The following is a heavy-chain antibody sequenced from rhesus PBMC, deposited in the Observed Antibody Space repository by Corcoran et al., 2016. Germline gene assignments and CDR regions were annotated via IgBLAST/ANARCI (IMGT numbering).Heavy chain of an antibody. J-gene: IGHJ6*01. V-gene: IGHV2-95*01. CDR3: ARVLTSLDS. CDR2: IYWNDSK. CDR1: GFSISTTGTG. Sequence: QVTLKESGPALVKPTQTLTLTCTFSGFSISTTGTGVGWIRQPPGKALEWLASIYWNDSKYYSTSLKSRLTISKDTSKSQVVLTMANMDPVDTATYYCARVLTSLDSWGQGVVVTVSS.